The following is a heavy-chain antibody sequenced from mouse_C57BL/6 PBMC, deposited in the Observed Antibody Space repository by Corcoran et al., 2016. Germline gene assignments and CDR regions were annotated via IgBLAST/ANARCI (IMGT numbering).Heavy chain of an antibody. J-gene: IGHJ4*01. V-gene: IGHV3-6*01. CDR2: ISYDGSN. Sequence: DVQLQESGPGLVKPSQSLSLTCSVTGYSITSGYYWNWIRQFPGNKLEWMGYISYDGSNNYNPSLKNRISITRDTSKNQFSLKLNSVTTEDTATYYCARDTTTVVPYAMDYWGQGTSVTVSS. CDR1: GYSITSGYY. D-gene: IGHD1-1*01. CDR3: ARDTTTVVPYAMDY.